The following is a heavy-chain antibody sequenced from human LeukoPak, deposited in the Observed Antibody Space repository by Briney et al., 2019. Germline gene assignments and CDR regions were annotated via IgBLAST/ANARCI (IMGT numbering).Heavy chain of an antibody. D-gene: IGHD3-10*01. J-gene: IGHJ4*02. CDR1: GFTFSSYA. Sequence: PGGSLRLSCAASGFTFSSYAMHWVRQAPGKGLEYVSAISSNGGSTYYADSVKGRFTISRDNSKNTLYLQMNSLRAEDTAVYYCAKDPRLWFGEFYFDYWGQGTLVTVSS. CDR3: AKDPRLWFGEFYFDY. CDR2: ISSNGGST. V-gene: IGHV3-64*02.